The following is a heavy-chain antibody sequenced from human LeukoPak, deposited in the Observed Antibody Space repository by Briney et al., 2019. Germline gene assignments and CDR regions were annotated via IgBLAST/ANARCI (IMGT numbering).Heavy chain of an antibody. CDR3: ASIGYCSSTSCPFDY. CDR1: GGTFSSYA. V-gene: IGHV1-69*05. Sequence: SVKVSCKASGGTFSSYAISWVRQAPGQGLEWMGGIIPIFGTANYAQKFQGRVTITTDESTSTAYMELSSLRSEDTAVYYCASIGYCSSTSCPFDYWGQGTLVTVSS. J-gene: IGHJ4*02. CDR2: IIPIFGTA. D-gene: IGHD2-2*01.